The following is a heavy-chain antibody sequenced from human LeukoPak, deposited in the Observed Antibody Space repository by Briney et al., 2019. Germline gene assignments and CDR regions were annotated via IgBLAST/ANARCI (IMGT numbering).Heavy chain of an antibody. CDR1: GFTFSSYS. Sequence: GGSLRLSCAASGFTFSSYSMNWVRQAPGKGLEWVSFISYSSGYIYYADSAKGRFTISRDNAKNSLYLQMNSLRAEDTAVYYCASDIRDAYNDYWGQGTLVTVSS. CDR3: ASDIRDAYNDY. J-gene: IGHJ4*02. CDR2: ISYSSGYI. D-gene: IGHD5-24*01. V-gene: IGHV3-21*01.